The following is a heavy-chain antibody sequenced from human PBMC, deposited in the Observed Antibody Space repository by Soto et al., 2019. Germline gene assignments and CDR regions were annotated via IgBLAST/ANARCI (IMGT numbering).Heavy chain of an antibody. CDR1: GFTLSSYA. D-gene: IGHD2-2*02. V-gene: IGHV3-23*01. CDR3: AKTIVPAGIDAFDV. CDR2: ISASGSDT. Sequence: EVQLLESGGDLIQAGGSLRLSCAASGFTLSSYALTWVRQGPGKGLEWVSVISASGSDTFFGDSVKGRFTISRDTSKNTLYLQMNSLRVEDTAVYYCAKTIVPAGIDAFDVWGRGTMVTVSS. J-gene: IGHJ3*01.